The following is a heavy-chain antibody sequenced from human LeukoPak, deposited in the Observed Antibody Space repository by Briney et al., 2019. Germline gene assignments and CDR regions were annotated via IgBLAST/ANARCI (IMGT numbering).Heavy chain of an antibody. V-gene: IGHV4-31*03. CDR2: IYYSGST. CDR3: ARDPGAAAKNWFDP. CDR1: GGSISPYY. D-gene: IGHD6-13*01. Sequence: SETLSLTCTVYGGSISPYYWTWIRQHPGKGLEWIGYIYYSGSTYYNPSLKSRVTISVDTSKNQFSLKLSSVTAADTAVYYCARDPGAAAKNWFDPWGQGTLVTVSS. J-gene: IGHJ5*02.